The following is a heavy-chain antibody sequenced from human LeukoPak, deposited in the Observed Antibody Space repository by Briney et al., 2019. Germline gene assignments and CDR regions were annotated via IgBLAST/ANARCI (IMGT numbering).Heavy chain of an antibody. CDR1: GFTFSSYE. Sequence: GGSLRLSCAASGFTFSSYEMNWVRQAPGKGLEWVSYISSSGSTIYYADSVKGRFTISRDNAKNSLYLQMNSLRAEDTAVYYCARDLIDYGGNSDHWGQGTLVTVSS. D-gene: IGHD4-23*01. CDR3: ARDLIDYGGNSDH. CDR2: ISSSGSTI. V-gene: IGHV3-48*03. J-gene: IGHJ5*02.